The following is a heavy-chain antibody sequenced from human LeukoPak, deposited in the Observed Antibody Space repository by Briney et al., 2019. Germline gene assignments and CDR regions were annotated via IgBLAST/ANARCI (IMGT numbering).Heavy chain of an antibody. CDR1: GGTFTNLA. J-gene: IGHJ5*02. V-gene: IGHV1-69*13. CDR2: IIPIFGTA. Sequence: SVKVSCKASGGTFTNLAINWVRQAPGQGLEWMGGIIPIFGTANYAQKFQGRVTVTADESTSTAYMELSSLRSEDTAVYYCARSRSRYYYDSSGYYHERGTLYNWFDPWGQGTLVTVSS. D-gene: IGHD3-22*01. CDR3: ARSRSRYYYDSSGYYHERGTLYNWFDP.